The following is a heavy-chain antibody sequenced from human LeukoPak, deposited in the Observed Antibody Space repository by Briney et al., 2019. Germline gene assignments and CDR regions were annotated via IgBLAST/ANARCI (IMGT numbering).Heavy chain of an antibody. CDR1: GXSITGYH. V-gene: IGHV4-4*08. CDR2: IYSSETT. J-gene: IGHJ3*02. CDR3: ARRNDFDI. Sequence: PSETLSLTFTVSGXSITGYHWSWIRQPPGKGLEWIGYIYSSETTEYKPSLKSRVTISADTSKNQFSLKLTSVTAADTAIYYCARRNDFDIWGQGTMVTVSS.